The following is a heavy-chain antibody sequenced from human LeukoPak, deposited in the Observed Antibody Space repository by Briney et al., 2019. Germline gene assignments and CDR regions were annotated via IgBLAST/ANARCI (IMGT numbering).Heavy chain of an antibody. J-gene: IGHJ4*02. D-gene: IGHD3-16*01. V-gene: IGHV3-33*06. CDR1: GFTFSSYG. CDR3: AKDNSRRGSYSDY. CDR2: IWYDGSNK. Sequence: RRSLRLSCAASGFTFSSYGMHWVRQAPGKGLEWVAVIWYDGSNKYYADSVKGRFTISRDNSKNTLYLQMNSLRAEDTAVYYCAKDNSRRGSYSDYWGQGTLVTVSS.